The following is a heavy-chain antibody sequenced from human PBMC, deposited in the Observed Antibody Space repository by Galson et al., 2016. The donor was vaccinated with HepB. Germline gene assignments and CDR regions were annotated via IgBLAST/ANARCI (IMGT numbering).Heavy chain of an antibody. D-gene: IGHD2-21*01. CDR3: GRDIPGVSYFDY. Sequence: SLRLSCAASGFSISIYSMNWVRQAPGKGLEWISYIGSGCNTIYYADSVKGRFTISRDNAKNSLSLQMNSLSAEDTAVYYCGRDIPGVSYFDYWGQGTLVTVSS. CDR2: IGSGCNTI. CDR1: GFSISIYS. J-gene: IGHJ4*02. V-gene: IGHV3-48*01.